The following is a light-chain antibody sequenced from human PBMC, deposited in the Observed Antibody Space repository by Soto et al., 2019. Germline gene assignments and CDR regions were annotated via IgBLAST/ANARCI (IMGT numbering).Light chain of an antibody. J-gene: IGKJ1*01. CDR1: QSVTSN. CDR3: QQYNNWWT. CDR2: GVS. V-gene: IGKV3-15*01. Sequence: ETVLTQSSATLSLSPGERATLSCRASQSVTSNALAWYQQKPGQAPRLLIYGVSTRATGIPARFSGSGSGTEFTLTISSLQSEDFAVYYCQQYNNWWTFGQGTKVDIK.